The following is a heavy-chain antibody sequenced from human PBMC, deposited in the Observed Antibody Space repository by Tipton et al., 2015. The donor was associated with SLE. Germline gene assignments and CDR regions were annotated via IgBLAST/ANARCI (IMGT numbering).Heavy chain of an antibody. CDR2: ISSSGSTI. V-gene: IGHV3-11*04. CDR1: GFTFSDYY. CDR3: AKGAVTPYYFDY. D-gene: IGHD4-11*01. J-gene: IGHJ4*02. Sequence: SLRLSCAASGFTFSDYYMSWIRQAPGKGLEWVSYISSSGSTIYYVDSVKGRFTISRDNAKNSLYLQMNSLRAEDTAVYYCAKGAVTPYYFDYWGQGTLVTVSS.